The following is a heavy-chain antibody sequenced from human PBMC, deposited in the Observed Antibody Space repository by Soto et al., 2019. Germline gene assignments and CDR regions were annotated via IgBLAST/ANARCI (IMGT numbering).Heavy chain of an antibody. Sequence: QAQLVQSGAEVKKTGSSVKVSCKVLGGTFSSYGVTWVRQAPGQGLEWMGGILPILGTSNYAQKFQGRVTITADESTSTAYMYLSSLRSEDTAVYYCAGVPSGYYSFDYWGQGTLVTVSS. D-gene: IGHD3-22*01. V-gene: IGHV1-69*01. CDR1: GGTFSSYG. CDR3: AGVPSGYYSFDY. J-gene: IGHJ4*02. CDR2: ILPILGTS.